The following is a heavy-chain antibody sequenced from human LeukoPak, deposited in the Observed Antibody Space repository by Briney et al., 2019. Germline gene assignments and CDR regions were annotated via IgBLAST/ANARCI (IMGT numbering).Heavy chain of an antibody. CDR3: ARDFRYYGSGSYFDY. V-gene: IGHV1-69*13. D-gene: IGHD3-10*01. CDR1: GGTFSSYA. CDR2: IIPIFGTA. J-gene: IGHJ4*02. Sequence: SVKVSCKASGGTFSSYAISWVRQAPGQGLEWMGGIIPIFGTANYAQKFQGRVTITADESTSTAYMELSSLRSEDTAVYYCARDFRYYGSGSYFDYWGQGTLVTVSS.